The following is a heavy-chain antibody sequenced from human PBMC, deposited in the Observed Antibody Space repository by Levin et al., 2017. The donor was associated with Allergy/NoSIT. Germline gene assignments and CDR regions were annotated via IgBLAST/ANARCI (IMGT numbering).Heavy chain of an antibody. J-gene: IGHJ4*02. CDR2: INSDGSST. V-gene: IGHV3-74*01. CDR1: GFTFSSYW. CDR3: ARGSGGMAAY. Sequence: GESLKISCAASGFTFSSYWMHWVRQAPGKGLVWVSRINSDGSSTSYADSVKGRFTISRDNAKNTLYLQMNSLRAEDTAVYYCARGSGGMAAYWGQGTLVTVSS. D-gene: IGHD2-15*01.